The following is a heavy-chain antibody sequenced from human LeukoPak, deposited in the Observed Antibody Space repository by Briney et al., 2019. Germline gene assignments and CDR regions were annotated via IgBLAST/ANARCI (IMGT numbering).Heavy chain of an antibody. D-gene: IGHD6-13*01. V-gene: IGHV1-18*04. Sequence: EASVKVSCKASGYTFTIYGISWVRQAPGQGLEWMGWISAYNGNTNYAQKLQGRVTMTTDTSTSTAYMELRSLRSDDTAVYYCARVSSSWYYFDYWGQGTLVTVSS. CDR1: GYTFTIYG. CDR3: ARVSSSWYYFDY. J-gene: IGHJ4*02. CDR2: ISAYNGNT.